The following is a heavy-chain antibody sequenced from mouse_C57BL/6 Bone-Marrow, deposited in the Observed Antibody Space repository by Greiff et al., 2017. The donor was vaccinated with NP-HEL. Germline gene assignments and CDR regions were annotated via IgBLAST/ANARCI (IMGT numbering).Heavy chain of an antibody. Sequence: VQRVESGPELVKPGASVKISCKASGYTFTDYYINWVKQRPGQGLEWIGWIFPGSGSPYYNEKFKGKATLTVDKSSSTAYMLLSSLTSEDSAVYCCANDYYNDVWGTGTTVTVSS. J-gene: IGHJ1*03. CDR3: ANDYYNDV. CDR1: GYTFTDYY. V-gene: IGHV1-75*01. CDR2: IFPGSGSP. D-gene: IGHD1-1*01.